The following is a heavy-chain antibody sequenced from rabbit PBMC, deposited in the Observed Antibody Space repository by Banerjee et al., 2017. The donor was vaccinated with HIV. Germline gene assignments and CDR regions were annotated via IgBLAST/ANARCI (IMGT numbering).Heavy chain of an antibody. D-gene: IGHD4-1*01. CDR2: IYAGSSGNT. CDR1: GFSFTSSYY. Sequence: QSLEESGGDLVKPGSSLTLTCTASGFSFTSSYYMCWVRQAPGKGLEWIACIYAGSSGNTYYASWAKGRFTISKTSSTTVTLQMTSLTAADTATYFCASDLAGVIGWNFNLWGQGTLVTVS. CDR3: ASDLAGVIGWNFNL. V-gene: IGHV1S40*01. J-gene: IGHJ4*01.